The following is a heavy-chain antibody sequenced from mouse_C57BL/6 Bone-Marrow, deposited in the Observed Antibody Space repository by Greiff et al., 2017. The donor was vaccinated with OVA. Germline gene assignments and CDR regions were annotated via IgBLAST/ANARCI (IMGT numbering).Heavy chain of an antibody. V-gene: IGHV1-19*01. CDR2: INPYNGGT. J-gene: IGHJ2*01. D-gene: IGHD2-3*01. CDR3: ARSDGYLDY. CDR1: GYTFTDYY. Sequence: VQLKESGPVLVKPGASVKMSCKASGYTFTDYYMNWVKQSHGKSLEWIGVINPYNGGTSYNQKFKGKATLTVDKSSSTAYMELNSLTSEDSAVYYCARSDGYLDYWGQGTTLTVSS.